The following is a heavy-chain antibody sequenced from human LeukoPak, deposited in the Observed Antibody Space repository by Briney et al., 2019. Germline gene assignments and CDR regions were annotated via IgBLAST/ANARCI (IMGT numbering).Heavy chain of an antibody. CDR2: IYYSGST. CDR1: GGSISSGGYY. CDR3: AGEEPEAAAGTGPFDY. D-gene: IGHD6-13*01. Sequence: SETLSLTCTVSGGSISSGGYYWSWLRQHPGKGLEWIGYIYYSGSTYYNPSLKSRVTISVDTSKNQFSLKLSSVTAADTAVYYCAGEEPEAAAGTGPFDYWGQGTLVTVSS. V-gene: IGHV4-31*03. J-gene: IGHJ4*02.